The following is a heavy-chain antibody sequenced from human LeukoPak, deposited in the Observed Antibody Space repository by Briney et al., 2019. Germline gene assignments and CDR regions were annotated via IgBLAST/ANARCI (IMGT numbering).Heavy chain of an antibody. CDR1: GYTFTDQY. V-gene: IGHV1-2*02. J-gene: IGHJ5*02. D-gene: IGHD3-10*01. Sequence: ASVKVSCKAPGYTFTDQYIHWVRQAPGQGLEWIGWLNPNSGGTNYAQKFQGRVTMTRDTSISTAYMELSRLRSDDTAMYYCARIYYGSGSYYNWDWFDPWGQGTLVTVSS. CDR3: ARIYYGSGSYYNWDWFDP. CDR2: LNPNSGGT.